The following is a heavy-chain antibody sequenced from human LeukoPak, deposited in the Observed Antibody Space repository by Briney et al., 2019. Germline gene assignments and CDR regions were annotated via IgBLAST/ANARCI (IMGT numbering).Heavy chain of an antibody. Sequence: GGSLRLSCAASGLTFSSYGMNWVRQAPGKGLEWVSSISSSSSYIYYADSVKGRFTISRDNAKNSLYLQMNSLRAEDTAVYYCARYYYGSSSYDSWGQGILVAVSS. V-gene: IGHV3-21*01. CDR2: ISSSSSYI. CDR1: GLTFSSYG. J-gene: IGHJ4*02. CDR3: ARYYYGSSSYDS. D-gene: IGHD3-10*01.